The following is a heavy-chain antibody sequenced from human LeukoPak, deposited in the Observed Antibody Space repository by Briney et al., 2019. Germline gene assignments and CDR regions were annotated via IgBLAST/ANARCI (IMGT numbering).Heavy chain of an antibody. D-gene: IGHD3-22*01. V-gene: IGHV3-53*01. CDR2: IYSGGST. J-gene: IGHJ3*01. Sequence: GGSLRLSCAASGFTVSDNYMSWVRQAPWKGLEWVSVIYSGGSTYYSDSVKGRFTISRDNSKNTLYLQMNSLRAEDTAVYYCAKARIVVIPPADALDVWGQGTLVTVSS. CDR1: GFTVSDNY. CDR3: AKARIVVIPPADALDV.